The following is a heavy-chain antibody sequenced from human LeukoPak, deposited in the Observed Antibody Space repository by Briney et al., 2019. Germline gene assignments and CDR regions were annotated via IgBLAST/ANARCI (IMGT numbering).Heavy chain of an antibody. D-gene: IGHD1-26*01. CDR2: MNPNSGNT. V-gene: IGHV1-8*01. Sequence: ASVKVSCKASGYTFTSYDINWVRQATGQGLEWMGWMNPNSGNTGYAQKFQGRVTMTEDTSTDTAYMELSSLRSEDTAVYYCGASLKFPFIVGTTFYFDYWGQGTLVTVSS. J-gene: IGHJ4*02. CDR1: GYTFTSYD. CDR3: GASLKFPFIVGTTFYFDY.